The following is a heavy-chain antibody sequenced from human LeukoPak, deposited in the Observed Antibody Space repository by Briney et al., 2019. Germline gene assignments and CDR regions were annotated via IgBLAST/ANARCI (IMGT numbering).Heavy chain of an antibody. CDR2: ISAYNGNT. D-gene: IGHD3-9*01. V-gene: IGHV1-18*01. J-gene: IGHJ4*02. Sequence: ASVKVPCKASGYTFTSYGISWVRQAPGQGLEWMGWISAYNGNTNYAQKLQGRVTMTTDTSTSTAYMELRSLRSDDTAVYYCARDTYYDILTGSDYWGQGTLVTVSS. CDR1: GYTFTSYG. CDR3: ARDTYYDILTGSDY.